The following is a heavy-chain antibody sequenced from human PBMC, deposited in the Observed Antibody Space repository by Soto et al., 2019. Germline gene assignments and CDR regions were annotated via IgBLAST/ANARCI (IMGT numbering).Heavy chain of an antibody. V-gene: IGHV4-31*03. CDR3: ARVQDS. J-gene: IGHJ4*02. D-gene: IGHD4-4*01. CDR2: IYYSGST. Sequence: PSQALPLTCTVSGGSISRGGYSWSWIRQHPGKGLEWIGYIYYSGSTYYNPSLKSRVTISVDTSKNQFSLKLTSVTAADTAVYYCARVQDSWGQGTLVTVSS. CDR1: GGSISRGGYS.